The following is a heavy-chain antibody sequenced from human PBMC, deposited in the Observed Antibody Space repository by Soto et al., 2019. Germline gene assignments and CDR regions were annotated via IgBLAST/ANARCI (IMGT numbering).Heavy chain of an antibody. J-gene: IGHJ4*02. Sequence: EVQLVESGGGLVQPGGSLRLSWAASGFTFSDHYMDWVRQAPGKGRGWVGRSKTKADSYTTEYAASVKGRVTISRDGSKHSLFLQMNSMTTEDTAVYSCTVWGSGNDFGAAWGQGILVTVSS. D-gene: IGHD3-10*01. CDR1: GFTFSDHY. CDR2: SKTKADSYTT. V-gene: IGHV3-72*01. CDR3: TVWGSGNDFGAA.